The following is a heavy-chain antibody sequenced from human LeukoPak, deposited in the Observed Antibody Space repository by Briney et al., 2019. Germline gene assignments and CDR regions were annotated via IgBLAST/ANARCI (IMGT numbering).Heavy chain of an antibody. CDR3: ARLSVGAISN. Sequence: PSETLSLTCTVSGGSISGYYWSWIRQPPGKGLEWIAYIYYSGSTNYNPSLKSRVTISVDTSKNQFSLKLSSLAAADTAVYYCARLSVGAISNWGQGTLVTVSS. D-gene: IGHD1-26*01. CDR2: IYYSGST. J-gene: IGHJ4*02. V-gene: IGHV4-59*08. CDR1: GGSISGYY.